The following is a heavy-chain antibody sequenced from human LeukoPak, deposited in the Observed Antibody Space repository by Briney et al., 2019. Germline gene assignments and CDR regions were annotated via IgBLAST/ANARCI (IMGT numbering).Heavy chain of an antibody. CDR3: TTIRRSYDSSGFDY. D-gene: IGHD3-22*01. CDR2: IKSKTDGGTT. V-gene: IGHV3-15*01. CDR1: GFTFSIAW. Sequence: GGSLRLSCAASGFTFSIAWMSWVRQAPGKGLEWVGRIKSKTDGGTTDYAAPVKGRFTISRDDSKNTLYLQMNSLKIEDTAVYYCTTIRRSYDSSGFDYWGQGTLVTVSS. J-gene: IGHJ4*02.